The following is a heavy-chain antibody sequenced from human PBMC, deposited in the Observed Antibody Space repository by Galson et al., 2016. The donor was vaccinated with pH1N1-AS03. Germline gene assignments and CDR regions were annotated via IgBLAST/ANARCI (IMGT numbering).Heavy chain of an antibody. CDR2: ISVYTGKT. Sequence: LEWMGWISVYTGKTNYAQKFQGRVTMTTDTSTSTAYMELRSPISDDTAVYYCARGGDQKDYWGQGTLVTVSS. D-gene: IGHD3-16*01. J-gene: IGHJ4*02. V-gene: IGHV1-18*01. CDR3: ARGGDQKDY.